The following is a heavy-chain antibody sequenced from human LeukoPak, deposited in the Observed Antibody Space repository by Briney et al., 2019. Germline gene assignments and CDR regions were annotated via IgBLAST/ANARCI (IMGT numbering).Heavy chain of an antibody. CDR1: GFSFSSYG. Sequence: GGSLCLSCAASGFSFSSYGMHWVRQPPGKGLEWVGFIRYDGSNKYYADSVKGRFTITRDNSKNTLYLQKNSLRAEDTAVYYCAKDRYYDSSGYPSNYYYYYMDVWGKGTTVTASS. CDR2: IRYDGSNK. J-gene: IGHJ6*03. V-gene: IGHV3-30*02. D-gene: IGHD3-22*01. CDR3: AKDRYYDSSGYPSNYYYYYMDV.